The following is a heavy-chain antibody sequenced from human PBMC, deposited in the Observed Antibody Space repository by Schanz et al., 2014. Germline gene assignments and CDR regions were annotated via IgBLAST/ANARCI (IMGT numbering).Heavy chain of an antibody. CDR1: GGSMSSYY. Sequence: QVQLQETGPGLVKPSETLSLTCTVSGGSMSSYYWTWIRQPPGKGLEWIGYIYYSGSTNYNPSLRSRVPIALDTSKNQSPLKLSSVTAADTAVYYCARQILIGAFDIWGQGTMVTVSS. J-gene: IGHJ3*02. CDR2: IYYSGST. V-gene: IGHV4-59*08. D-gene: IGHD3-9*01. CDR3: ARQILIGAFDI.